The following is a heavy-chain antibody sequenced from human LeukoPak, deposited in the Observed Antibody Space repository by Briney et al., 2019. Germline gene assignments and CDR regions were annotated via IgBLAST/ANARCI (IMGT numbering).Heavy chain of an antibody. J-gene: IGHJ4*02. CDR2: IYYSGST. Sequence: SETLSLTCTVSGGSISSSSYYWGWLRQPPGKGLEWIGSIYYSGSTYYNPSLKSRVTMSVDTSKNQFSLKLSSVTAADTAVYYCARDVGTITFGGVIVISPFFDYWGQGTLVTVSS. V-gene: IGHV4-39*07. D-gene: IGHD3-16*02. CDR1: GGSISSSSYY. CDR3: ARDVGTITFGGVIVISPFFDY.